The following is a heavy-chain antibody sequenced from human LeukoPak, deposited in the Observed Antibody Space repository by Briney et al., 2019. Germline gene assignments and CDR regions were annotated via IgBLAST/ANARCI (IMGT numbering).Heavy chain of an antibody. D-gene: IGHD4-23*01. CDR2: IYYTGST. CDR3: ASLFPIAGGNSAERDRFDY. Sequence: SETLSLTCSVSGASISSYYWSWIRQPPGKGLQWIGYIYYTGSTNYNPSLTSRVTISLDTSKNQFSLNLSSVTAADTAAYYCASLFPIAGGNSAERDRFDYWGQGTLVTVSS. CDR1: GASISSYY. J-gene: IGHJ4*02. V-gene: IGHV4-59*01.